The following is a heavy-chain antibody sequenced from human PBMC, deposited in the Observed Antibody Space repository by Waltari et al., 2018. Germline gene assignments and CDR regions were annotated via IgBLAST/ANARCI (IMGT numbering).Heavy chain of an antibody. CDR1: GGSFSGSY. D-gene: IGHD1-7*01. CDR2: INHSGST. Sequence: QVQLQQWGAGLLKPSETLSLTCAVYGGSFSGSYWSWSRQPPGKGLEWIGEINHSGSTNYNPSLKSRVTISVDTSKNQFSLKLSSVTAADTAVYYCARVAVLELPLYYYYYGMDVWGQGTTVTVSS. J-gene: IGHJ6*02. CDR3: ARVAVLELPLYYYYYGMDV. V-gene: IGHV4-34*01.